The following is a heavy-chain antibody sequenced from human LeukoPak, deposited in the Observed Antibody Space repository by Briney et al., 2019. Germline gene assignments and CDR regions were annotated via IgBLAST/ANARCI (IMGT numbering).Heavy chain of an antibody. CDR3: AKGDSN. CDR1: GFIFSNYG. D-gene: IGHD6-13*01. Sequence: PGESLRLSCTTSGFIFSNYGFHWVRQAPGKGLEWVALIRNDIPKDGINKYYADSIRGRFTISRDNSKNTMYLQMNSLRVADTAMYYCAKGDSNWGQGTLVTVSS. J-gene: IGHJ4*02. CDR2: IPKDGINK. V-gene: IGHV3-30*02.